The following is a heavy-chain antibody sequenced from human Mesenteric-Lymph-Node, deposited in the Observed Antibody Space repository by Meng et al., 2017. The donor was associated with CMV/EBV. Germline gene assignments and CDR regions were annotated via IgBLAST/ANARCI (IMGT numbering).Heavy chain of an antibody. V-gene: IGHV4-39*07. D-gene: IGHD6-13*01. J-gene: IGHJ4*02. CDR1: GGSIRSTTYS. CDR2: IHHSRVT. Sequence: SQTLSLTCTVSGGSIRSTTYSWGWIRQSPGKGLEWIGSIHHSRVTYYSPSLKSRLTISVDTSKNQFSLRLSSVTAADTAVYYCANDIGSAGYFDYWGQGKLVTVSS. CDR3: ANDIGSAGYFDY.